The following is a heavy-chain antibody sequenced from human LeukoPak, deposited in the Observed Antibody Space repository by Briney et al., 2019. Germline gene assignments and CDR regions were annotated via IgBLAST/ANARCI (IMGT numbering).Heavy chain of an antibody. J-gene: IGHJ4*02. Sequence: PGGSLRLSCAASGFTFSSYEMNWVRQAPGKGLEWVSSISSSSSYIYYADSVKGRFTISRDNAKNSLYLQMNSLRAEDTAVYYCAREIAAAGVDYWGQGTLVTVSS. CDR2: ISSSSSYI. CDR1: GFTFSSYE. CDR3: AREIAAAGVDY. D-gene: IGHD6-13*01. V-gene: IGHV3-21*01.